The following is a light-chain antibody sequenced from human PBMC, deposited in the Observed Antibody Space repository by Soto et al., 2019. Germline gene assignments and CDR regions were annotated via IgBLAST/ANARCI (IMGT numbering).Light chain of an antibody. Sequence: SVLSQPAYVSGSPGQSITISCTGTSSDVGGYNYVSWYQQHPGKAPKFMIYDVSNRPSGVSNRFSGSKSGNTASLTISGLQAEDEADYYCSSYTTSNTRQIVFGTGTKVTVL. J-gene: IGLJ1*01. CDR1: SSDVGGYNY. CDR3: SSYTTSNTRQIV. CDR2: DVS. V-gene: IGLV2-14*01.